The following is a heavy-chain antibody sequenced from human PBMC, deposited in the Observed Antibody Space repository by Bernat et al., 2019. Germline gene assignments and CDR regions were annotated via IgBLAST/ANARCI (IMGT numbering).Heavy chain of an antibody. CDR2: IKSKTDGGTT. D-gene: IGHD1-26*01. CDR3: AREGWELRAFDI. V-gene: IGHV3-15*01. CDR1: GFTFSNAW. Sequence: EVQLVESGGGLVKPGGSLRLSCAASGFTFSNAWMSWVRQAPGKGLEWVGRIKSKTDGGTTDYAAPVKGRFTISRDDSKNTLYLQMNSLRAEDTAVYYCAREGWELRAFDIWGQGTMVTVSS. J-gene: IGHJ3*02.